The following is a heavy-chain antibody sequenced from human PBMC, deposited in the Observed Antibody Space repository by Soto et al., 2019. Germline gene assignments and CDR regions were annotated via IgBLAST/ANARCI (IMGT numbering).Heavy chain of an antibody. CDR1: GFTFSSYA. CDR2: ISGSGGDT. V-gene: IGHV3-23*01. Sequence: EVQLLESGGRLVQPGGSLRLSCAASGFTFSSYAMNWVRQAPGKGLEWVSAISGSGGDTYYADSVKGRFSISRDNSKYTLSLQMDSLRAEDTAVYYCAKGGRSSSGLDFDYWGQGTLVTVSS. D-gene: IGHD6-6*01. J-gene: IGHJ4*02. CDR3: AKGGRSSSGLDFDY.